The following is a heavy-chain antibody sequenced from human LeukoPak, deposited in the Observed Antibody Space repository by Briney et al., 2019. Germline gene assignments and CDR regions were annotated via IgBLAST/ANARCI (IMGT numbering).Heavy chain of an antibody. CDR3: AKFPAAAHYFYYYMDV. CDR2: INWNGGST. J-gene: IGHJ6*03. CDR1: GFTFDAYG. V-gene: IGHV3-20*04. D-gene: IGHD2-15*01. Sequence: GSLRLSCAASGFTFDAYGMSWVRQAPGKGLEWVSGINWNGGSTGYADSVKGRFTISRDNAKNSLYLQMNSLRAEDTALYYCAKFPAAAHYFYYYMDVWGKGTTVTVSS.